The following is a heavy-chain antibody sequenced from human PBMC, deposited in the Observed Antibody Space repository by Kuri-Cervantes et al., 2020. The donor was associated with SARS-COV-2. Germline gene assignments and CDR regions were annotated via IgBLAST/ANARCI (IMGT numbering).Heavy chain of an antibody. V-gene: IGHV4-30-4*08. J-gene: IGHJ4*02. CDR3: ARVDCSSTSCYSDY. D-gene: IGHD2-2*02. Sequence: SETLSLTCNVSGDSIRDYYWNWIRQAPGKGLEWIGYIYYSGSTYYNPSLKSRVTISVDTSKNQFSLKLSSVTAADTAVYYCARVDCSSTSCYSDYWGQGTLVTVSS. CDR2: IYYSGST. CDR1: GDSIRDYY.